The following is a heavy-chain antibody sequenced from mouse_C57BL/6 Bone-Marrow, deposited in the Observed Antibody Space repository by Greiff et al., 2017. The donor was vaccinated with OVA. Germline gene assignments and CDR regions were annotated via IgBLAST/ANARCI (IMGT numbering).Heavy chain of an antibody. Sequence: QVQLQQPGAELVKPGASVKVSCKASGYTFTSYWMHWVKQRPGQGLEWIGRIHPSDSDTNYNQKFKGKATLTVDKSSSTAYMQLSSLTSKDSAVYYCAILGWDDWFAYWGQGTLVTVSA. D-gene: IGHD4-1*01. CDR3: AILGWDDWFAY. CDR1: GYTFTSYW. J-gene: IGHJ3*01. CDR2: IHPSDSDT. V-gene: IGHV1-74*01.